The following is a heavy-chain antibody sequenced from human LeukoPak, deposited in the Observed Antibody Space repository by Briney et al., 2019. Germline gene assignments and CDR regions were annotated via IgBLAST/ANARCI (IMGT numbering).Heavy chain of an antibody. CDR1: GFNFDDYA. V-gene: IGHV3-9*01. Sequence: GRSLRLSCAASGFNFDDYAMHWVRQAPGKGLEWVSGISWDSDTIGYADSVRGRFTISRDNAKSSLYLQMNSLRTDDTALYYCARAFGGNYSPASSWGQGTLVTVSS. CDR3: ARAFGGNYSPASS. J-gene: IGHJ5*02. CDR2: ISWDSDTI. D-gene: IGHD1-26*01.